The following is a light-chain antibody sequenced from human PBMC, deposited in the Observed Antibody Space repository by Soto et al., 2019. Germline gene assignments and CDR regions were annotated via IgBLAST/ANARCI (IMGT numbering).Light chain of an antibody. J-gene: IGLJ1*01. V-gene: IGLV2-8*01. Sequence: QSVLTQPPSASESPGQSVTISCTGTSSDVGGYHYVSWYQHHPGRAPKLLIYEVDKRPPGVPGRFSGSKSGNTAPLTVSGLQADDEADYYCLSYGGNNNYVFGTGTKLTVL. CDR2: EVD. CDR1: SSDVGGYHY. CDR3: LSYGGNNNYV.